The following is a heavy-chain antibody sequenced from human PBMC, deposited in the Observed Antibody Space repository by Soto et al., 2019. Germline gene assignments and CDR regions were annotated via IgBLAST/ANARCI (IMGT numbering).Heavy chain of an antibody. V-gene: IGHV4-31*03. D-gene: IGHD5-18*01. CDR2: IYYSGNT. CDR3: ARDRLMATAGTARHYFGLDV. CDR1: GGSIRSGGYY. Sequence: SETLSLTCTVSGGSIRSGGYYWSWVRQNPRKGLELIGNIYYSGNTYYNPSLKSRLTISVDTSKNQFSLNLSSVTAADTAVYYCARDRLMATAGTARHYFGLDVRGQGTTVTVSS. J-gene: IGHJ6*02.